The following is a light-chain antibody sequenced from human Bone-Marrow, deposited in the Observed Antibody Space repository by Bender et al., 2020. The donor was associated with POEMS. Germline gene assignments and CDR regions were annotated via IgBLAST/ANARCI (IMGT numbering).Light chain of an antibody. CDR3: VAWDDTLNGWV. Sequence: QSALTQPASVSGSPGQSITISCTGTSSDVGGYNYVSWYQQHPGKAPKVILYEVSSRPSGVSNRFSGSMSGTSASLAISGLHSEDEADYYCVAWDDTLNGWVFGGGTKLTVL. V-gene: IGLV2-14*01. J-gene: IGLJ2*01. CDR2: EVS. CDR1: SSDVGGYNY.